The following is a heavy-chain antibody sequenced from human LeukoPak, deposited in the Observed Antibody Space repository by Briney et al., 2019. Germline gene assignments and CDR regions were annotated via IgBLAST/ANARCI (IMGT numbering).Heavy chain of an antibody. Sequence: PGGSLRLSCAASGFTFSSYAMSWVRQAPGKWLEWVSAISGSGGSTYYADSVKGRFTISRDNCKNTLYLQMNSLRAEDTAVYYCAKDPQDYYDSSAVDYWGQGTLVTVSS. D-gene: IGHD3-22*01. CDR3: AKDPQDYYDSSAVDY. J-gene: IGHJ4*02. CDR2: ISGSGGST. CDR1: GFTFSSYA. V-gene: IGHV3-23*01.